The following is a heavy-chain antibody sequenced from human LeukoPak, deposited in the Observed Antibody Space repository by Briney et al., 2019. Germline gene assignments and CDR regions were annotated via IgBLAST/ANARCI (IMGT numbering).Heavy chain of an antibody. D-gene: IGHD6-13*01. Sequence: GGSLRLSCAGSGFTFNDYWMSWVRQAPGKGPEWVANIKQDGREKHYVDSVKGRFTISRDNAKSSLYLQMNSLRAEDTAVYYCTRDEAAATNWGQGTLVTVSS. CDR3: TRDEAAATN. CDR1: GFTFNDYW. V-gene: IGHV3-7*01. CDR2: IKQDGREK. J-gene: IGHJ4*02.